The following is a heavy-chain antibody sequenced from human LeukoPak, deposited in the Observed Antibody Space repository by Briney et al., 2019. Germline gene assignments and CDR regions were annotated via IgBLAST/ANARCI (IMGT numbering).Heavy chain of an antibody. D-gene: IGHD6-13*01. CDR3: ARGGVRRYSSSWYS. CDR2: INHSGST. CDR1: GGSFSGYY. Sequence: SETLSLTCAVYGGSFSGYYWSWIRQPPGKGLEWIGEINHSGSTNYNPSLKSRVTISVDTSKNQFSLKLSSVTAADTAVYYCARGGVRRYSSSWYSWGQGTLVTVSS. V-gene: IGHV4-34*01. J-gene: IGHJ4*02.